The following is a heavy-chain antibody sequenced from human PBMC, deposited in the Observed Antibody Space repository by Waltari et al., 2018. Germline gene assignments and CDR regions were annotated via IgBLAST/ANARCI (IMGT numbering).Heavy chain of an antibody. CDR3: AGDSGAVAEISTGDY. CDR2: IIPIVGTA. Sequence: QVQLVQSGAEVKKPGSSVKVSCKASGGTFSSYAISWVRQAPGQGLEWMGRIIPIVGTANYAQKFQGRFTITADKSTSTAYMELSSLRSEDTAVYYCAGDSGAVAEISTGDYWGQGTLVTVSS. V-gene: IGHV1-69*08. CDR1: GGTFSSYA. D-gene: IGHD6-19*01. J-gene: IGHJ4*02.